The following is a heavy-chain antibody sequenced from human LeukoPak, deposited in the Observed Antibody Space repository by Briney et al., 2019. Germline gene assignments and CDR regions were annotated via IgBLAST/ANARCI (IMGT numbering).Heavy chain of an antibody. CDR3: ASGDSYGAYDY. CDR2: IWYDGSNK. J-gene: IGHJ4*02. Sequence: GRSLRLSCAASGFTFSRHGTHWVRQAPGKGVEWVAVIWYDGSNKYYADSVKGRFTISRDNSKNALYLQMNSLRAEDTAVYYCASGDSYGAYDYWGQGTLVTVSS. CDR1: GFTFSRHG. V-gene: IGHV3-33*01. D-gene: IGHD5-18*01.